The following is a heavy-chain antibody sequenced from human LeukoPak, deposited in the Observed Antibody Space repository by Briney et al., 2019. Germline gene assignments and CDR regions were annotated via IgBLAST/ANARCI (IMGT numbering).Heavy chain of an antibody. CDR1: GFTLRSYT. Sequence: GGSLRLSCAASGFTLRSYTMNWVRQAPGKGLEWVSSITGSDTYTYYADSMKGRFTISRDNAKNSLYLQMNSLRAEDTAVYYCARDRRRRNYYDSSGYDYWGQGTLVTVSS. CDR3: ARDRRRRNYYDSSGYDY. D-gene: IGHD3-22*01. V-gene: IGHV3-21*01. CDR2: ITGSDTYT. J-gene: IGHJ4*02.